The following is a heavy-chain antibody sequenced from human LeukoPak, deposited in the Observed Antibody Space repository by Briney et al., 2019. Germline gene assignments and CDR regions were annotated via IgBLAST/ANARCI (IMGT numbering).Heavy chain of an antibody. V-gene: IGHV1-18*01. D-gene: IGHD2-8*01. J-gene: IGHJ4*02. Sequence: ASVKVSCKASGYTFTSYGFSWVRQAPGQGLEWVGWISGHDGNTKYAQKYQGRVTMTTETSTSTAYMELSSLGSDDTAVYYCAETHGVPWGQGTLVTVSS. CDR1: GYTFTSYG. CDR2: ISGHDGNT. CDR3: AETHGVP.